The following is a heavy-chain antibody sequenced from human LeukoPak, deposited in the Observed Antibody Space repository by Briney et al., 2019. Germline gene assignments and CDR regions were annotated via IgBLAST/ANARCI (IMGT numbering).Heavy chain of an antibody. CDR2: IKSKTDGGTT. J-gene: IGHJ4*02. Sequence: PGGSLRLSCAASGFTFSNAWMSWVRQAPGKGLEWVGRIKSKTDGGTTDYAAPVKGRFTISRDDSKNTLYLQMNSLKTEDTAVYYCTTTYMTTVTIFGHPPDYWGQGTLVTVSS. CDR1: GFTFSNAW. D-gene: IGHD4-17*01. CDR3: TTTYMTTVTIFGHPPDY. V-gene: IGHV3-15*01.